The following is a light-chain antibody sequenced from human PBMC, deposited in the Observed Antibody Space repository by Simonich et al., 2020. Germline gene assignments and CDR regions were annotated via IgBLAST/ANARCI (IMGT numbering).Light chain of an antibody. CDR3: YSTDSSGNHRV. CDR2: EDS. J-gene: IGLJ2*01. Sequence: SYELTQPPSVSVSPGQTARITFSGDALPKKYAYWYQQKSGQSPVLVIYEDSKRPSGIPSSFSGASSGTMATLTISGAQVEDEADYYCYSTDSSGNHRVFGGGTKLTVL. CDR1: ALPKKY. V-gene: IGLV3-10*01.